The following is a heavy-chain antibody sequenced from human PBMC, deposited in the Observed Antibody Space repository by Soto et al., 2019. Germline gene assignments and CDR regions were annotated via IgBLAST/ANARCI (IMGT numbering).Heavy chain of an antibody. CDR2: INHSGST. V-gene: IGHV4-34*01. CDR1: GGSFSGYY. D-gene: IGHD6-13*01. J-gene: IGHJ4*02. Sequence: QVQLQQWGAGLLKPSETLALTCAVYGGSFSGYYWNWIRQPPGKGLEWSGEINHSGSTNYNPSLKSRVTISVDTSKNQFSLKLGSVTAADTAVYYCARGGAGGLIATAVPRGYWGQGTLVTVSS. CDR3: ARGGAGGLIATAVPRGY.